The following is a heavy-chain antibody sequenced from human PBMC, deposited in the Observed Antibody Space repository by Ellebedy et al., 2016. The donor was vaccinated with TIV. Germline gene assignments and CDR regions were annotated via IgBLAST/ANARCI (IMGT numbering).Heavy chain of an antibody. CDR3: ARHLHWTFDY. CDR2: IKYDGSET. CDR1: GLTFSESW. D-gene: IGHD1-1*01. Sequence: GESLKISCAASGLTFSESWMTWVRQPPGKGLEWVANIKYDGSETYYADSVRGRFTVSRDNAKNSLFLQMNTLRAEDTAVYYCARHLHWTFDYWGRGTLVTVSS. V-gene: IGHV3-7*01. J-gene: IGHJ4*02.